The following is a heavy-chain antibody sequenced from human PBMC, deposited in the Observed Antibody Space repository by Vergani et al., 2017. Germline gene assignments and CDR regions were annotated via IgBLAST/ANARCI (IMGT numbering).Heavy chain of an antibody. CDR1: GFTFSSYS. V-gene: IGHV3-21*01. CDR2: ISSSSSYI. D-gene: IGHD6-6*01. CDR3: ARKDSSSRYMDV. J-gene: IGHJ6*03. Sequence: EVQLVESGGGLVKPGGSLRLSCAASGFTFSSYSMNWVRQAPGKGLEWVSSISSSSSYIYYADSVKGRFTISRDNAKNSLYLQMNSLRADDTAVYYCARKDSSSRYMDVWGKGTTVTVSS.